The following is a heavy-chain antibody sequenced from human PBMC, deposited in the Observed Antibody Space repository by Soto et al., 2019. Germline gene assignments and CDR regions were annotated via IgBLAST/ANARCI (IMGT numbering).Heavy chain of an antibody. J-gene: IGHJ4*02. CDR1: GFTFSSHA. CDR2: ISGGAGGT. CDR3: AKMVVSAALTYFDY. D-gene: IGHD2-2*01. V-gene: IGHV3-23*01. Sequence: GGSLRLSCAASGFTFSSHAMSWVRQAPGKGLEWVSTISGGAGGTDYAASVKGRFTISRDISKNTLHLQMNSLRAEDTAVYYCAKMVVSAALTYFDYWGQGTLVTVSS.